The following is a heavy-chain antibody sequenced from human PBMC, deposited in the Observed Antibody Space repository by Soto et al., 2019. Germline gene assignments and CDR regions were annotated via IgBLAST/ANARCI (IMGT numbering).Heavy chain of an antibody. D-gene: IGHD1-7*01. CDR3: AIESGDTWDYAAY. CDR2: IYTSGNT. Sequence: SETLSLTCTVSGGSISSYHWSWIRQSAGKGLEGIGRIYTSGNTHYNPSLKSRVPVSIDTSKNQFFLTVNSVTAADSAVYYCAIESGDTWDYAAYWGQGTPVTVSS. V-gene: IGHV4-4*07. CDR1: GGSISSYH. J-gene: IGHJ4*02.